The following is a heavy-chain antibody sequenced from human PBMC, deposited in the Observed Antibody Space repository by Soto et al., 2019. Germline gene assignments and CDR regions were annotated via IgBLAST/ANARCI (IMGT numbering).Heavy chain of an antibody. D-gene: IGHD1-26*01. J-gene: IGHJ4*02. Sequence: SETLSLTCTVSGGSISSYYWSWIRQPPGKGLEWIGYIYYSGSTNYNPSLKSRVTISVDTSKNQFSLKLSSVTAADTAVYYCANSLGGGSYYYWGQGTLVTVSS. CDR2: IYYSGST. CDR1: GGSISSYY. CDR3: ANSLGGGSYYY. V-gene: IGHV4-59*01.